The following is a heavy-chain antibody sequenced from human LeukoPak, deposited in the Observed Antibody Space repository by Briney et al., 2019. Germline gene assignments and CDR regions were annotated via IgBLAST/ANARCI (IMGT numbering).Heavy chain of an antibody. CDR2: ISSSSSYI. V-gene: IGHV3-21*01. Sequence: GGSLRLSCAASGFTFSSYSMSWVSQAPGKGLEWVSSISSSSSYIYYADSVKGRFTISRDNAKNSLYLQMNSLRAEDTAVYYCARAASIAVAGTLDYWGQGTLVTVSS. D-gene: IGHD6-19*01. CDR3: ARAASIAVAGTLDY. CDR1: GFTFSSYS. J-gene: IGHJ4*02.